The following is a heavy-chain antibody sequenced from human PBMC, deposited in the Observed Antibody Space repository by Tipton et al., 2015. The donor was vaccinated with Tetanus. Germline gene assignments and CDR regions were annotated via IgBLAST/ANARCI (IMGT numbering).Heavy chain of an antibody. V-gene: IGHV4-31*03. CDR3: ARGGRDAYNNPLGAFDV. J-gene: IGHJ3*01. CDR2: IGHSGSS. CDR1: GGSISSGGYY. D-gene: IGHD5-24*01. Sequence: TLSLTCTVSGGSISSGGYYWSWIRQYPGKGLEWIGEIGHSGSSSYSPSLKSRVTISVDTSKNQFSLRLRSVAAADTAVYYCARGGRDAYNNPLGAFDVWGRGTTVTVSS.